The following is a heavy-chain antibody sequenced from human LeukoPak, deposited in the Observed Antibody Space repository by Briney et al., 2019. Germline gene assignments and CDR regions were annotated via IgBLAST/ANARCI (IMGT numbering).Heavy chain of an antibody. V-gene: IGHV4-38-2*02. CDR3: ARKQWLVQFDY. J-gene: IGHJ4*02. Sequence: SETLSLTCTVSGYSISSGYYWGWIRQPPGKGLEWIGVINHSGSTDYNPSLKSRVTISVDTSKNQFSLKLSSVTAADTAVYYCARKQWLVQFDYWGQGTLVTVSS. CDR1: GYSISSGYY. D-gene: IGHD6-19*01. CDR2: INHSGST.